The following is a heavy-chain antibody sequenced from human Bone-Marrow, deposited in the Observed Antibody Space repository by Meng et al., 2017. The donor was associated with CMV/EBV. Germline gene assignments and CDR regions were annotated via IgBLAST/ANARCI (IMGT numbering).Heavy chain of an antibody. Sequence: GESVKISCAASGFSFSAYAMNWVRQAPGKGLEWVSSISSTGTYIYYAESVKGRFTISRDNAKNSLYLQMNSLRAEDTAVYYCARDDRMTFDPWGQGTLVTVSS. CDR1: GFSFSAYA. J-gene: IGHJ5*02. D-gene: IGHD2-15*01. CDR2: ISSTGTYI. CDR3: ARDDRMTFDP. V-gene: IGHV3-21*01.